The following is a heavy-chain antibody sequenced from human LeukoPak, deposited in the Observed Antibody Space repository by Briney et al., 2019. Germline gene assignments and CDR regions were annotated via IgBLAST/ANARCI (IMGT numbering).Heavy chain of an antibody. CDR2: IYYSGST. V-gene: IGHV4-59*08. D-gene: IGHD6-19*01. CDR3: ARGGWSSGWYASGWFDP. CDR1: GGSISSYY. Sequence: PSETLSLTCTVSGGSISSYYWSWILQPPGKGLEWIGYIYYSGSTNYNPSLKSRVTISVDTSKNQFSLKLSSVTAADTAVYYCARGGWSSGWYASGWFDPWGQGTLVTVSS. J-gene: IGHJ5*02.